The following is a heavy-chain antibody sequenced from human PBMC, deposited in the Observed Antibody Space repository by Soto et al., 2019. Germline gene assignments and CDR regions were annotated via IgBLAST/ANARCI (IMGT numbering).Heavy chain of an antibody. CDR2: IYYSGST. CDR1: GGSISSSSYY. D-gene: IGHD2-2*01. J-gene: IGHJ4*02. Sequence: SETLSLTCTVSGGSISSSSYYWGWIRQPPGKGLEWIGSIYYSGSTYYNPSLKSRVTISVDTSKNQFSLKLSSVTAADTAVYYCARDVGSSHGPGHPHYFDYWGQGTLVTVSS. V-gene: IGHV4-39*02. CDR3: ARDVGSSHGPGHPHYFDY.